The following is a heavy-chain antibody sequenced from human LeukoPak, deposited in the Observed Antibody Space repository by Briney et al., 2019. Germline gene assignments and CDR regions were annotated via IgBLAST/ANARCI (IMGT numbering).Heavy chain of an antibody. V-gene: IGHV3-7*01. CDR1: GFTFSSYW. CDR3: ARDYTYYDILTGYPYWYFDL. D-gene: IGHD3-9*01. CDR2: IKQDGSEK. J-gene: IGHJ2*01. Sequence: PGGSLRLSCAASGFTFSSYWMSWVRQAPGKGLEWVANIKQDGSEKYYVDSVKGRFTISRDNAKNSLYLQMNSLRAEDTAVYDCARDYTYYDILTGYPYWYFDLWGRGTLVTVSS.